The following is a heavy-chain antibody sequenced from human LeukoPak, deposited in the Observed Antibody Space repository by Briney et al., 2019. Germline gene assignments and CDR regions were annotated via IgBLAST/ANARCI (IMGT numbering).Heavy chain of an antibody. CDR1: GGSFSGYY. CDR3: ARSGGSTTVTYYFDY. CDR2: INHSGST. V-gene: IGHV4-34*01. Sequence: SETLSLTCAVYGGSFSGYYWSWIRQPPGKGLEWIGEINHSGSTNYNPSLKSRVTISVDTSKNQFSLKLSSVTAADTAVYYCARSGGSTTVTYYFDYWGQGTLVTVSS. D-gene: IGHD4-4*01. J-gene: IGHJ4*02.